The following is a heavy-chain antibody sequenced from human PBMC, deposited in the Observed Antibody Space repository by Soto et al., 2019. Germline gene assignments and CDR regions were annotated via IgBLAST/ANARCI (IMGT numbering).Heavy chain of an antibody. CDR2: IYSSGST. D-gene: IGHD6-19*01. CDR1: GGSISSYY. J-gene: IGHJ4*02. CDR3: ARGGYTSGWFQIFDF. Sequence: SETLSLTCTVSGGSISSYYWGWIRQSAGKGLEWIGRIYSSGSTNYNPSFKSRVTMSVDTSKNQFLLNVSSVTAADTAVYYCARGGYTSGWFQIFDFWGQGKLVTVSS. V-gene: IGHV4-4*07.